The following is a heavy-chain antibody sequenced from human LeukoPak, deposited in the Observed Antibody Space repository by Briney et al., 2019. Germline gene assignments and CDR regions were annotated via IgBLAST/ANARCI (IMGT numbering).Heavy chain of an antibody. D-gene: IGHD5-24*01. CDR1: GGSISSYY. Sequence: PSETLSLTCTVSGGSISSYYWSWIRQPPGKGLEWIGYIYYSGDSYYDPSLKSRVTMSVDTSKNQFSLMLNSVTAADTAVYYCARGNVETNLDYWGQGTLVTVSS. CDR3: ARGNVETNLDY. CDR2: IYYSGDS. V-gene: IGHV4-30-4*08. J-gene: IGHJ4*02.